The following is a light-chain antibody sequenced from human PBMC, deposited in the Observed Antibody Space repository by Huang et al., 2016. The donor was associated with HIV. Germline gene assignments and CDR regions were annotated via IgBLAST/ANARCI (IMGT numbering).Light chain of an antibody. CDR1: QSISNW. V-gene: IGKV1-5*03. CDR2: KAS. CDR3: QQFDSNPYT. J-gene: IGKJ2*01. Sequence: DIQMTQSPSTLSASVGDRVTIPCRASQSISNWLAWYQQKPEKAPKLLIYKASNLKSGVPSRFSGSGSWTEFTLTISSLQPDDFATYYCQQFDSNPYTFGQGTKLEIK.